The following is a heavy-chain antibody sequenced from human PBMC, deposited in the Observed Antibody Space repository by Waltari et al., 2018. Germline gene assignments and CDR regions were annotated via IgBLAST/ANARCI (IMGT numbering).Heavy chain of an antibody. CDR3: ARVAGYTNGGFDY. D-gene: IGHD2-8*01. CDR1: GSTLSIHA. CDR2: MGGGDGRT. Sequence: LLESGGGLVHQGGSLRLSCAVSGSTLSIHAMRWVSHAPGCGVRQGRGKGFGCVSSMGGGDGRTYYADSGKGRVTVSRDNSKNRLSLQMNGLGADDTAVYFCARVAGYTNGGFDYWGQGTLVTVSS. J-gene: IGHJ4*02. V-gene: IGHV3-23*01.